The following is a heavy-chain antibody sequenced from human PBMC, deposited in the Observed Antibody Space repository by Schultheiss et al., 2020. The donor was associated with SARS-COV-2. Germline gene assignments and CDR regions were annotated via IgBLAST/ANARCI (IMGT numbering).Heavy chain of an antibody. CDR3: AREGAAGTWATYGMDV. Sequence: ASVKVSCKASGYTFTSYGISWVRQAPGQGLEWMGWISAYNGNTNYAQKLQGRVTMTTDTSTSTAYMELRSLRSDDTAVYYCAREGAAGTWATYGMDVWGQGTTVTVSS. V-gene: IGHV1-18*01. CDR1: GYTFTSYG. J-gene: IGHJ6*02. D-gene: IGHD6-13*01. CDR2: ISAYNGNT.